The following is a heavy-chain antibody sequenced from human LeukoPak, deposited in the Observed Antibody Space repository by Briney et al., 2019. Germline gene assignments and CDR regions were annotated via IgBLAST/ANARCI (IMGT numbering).Heavy chain of an antibody. CDR3: ARDQGRAITIFGKTRNWFDP. V-gene: IGHV4-61*02. CDR2: IYTSGST. Sequence: PSETLSLTCTVSGGSISSGSYYWSWIRQPAGKGLEWIGRIYTSGSTNYNPSLKSRVTISVDTSKNQFSLKLSSVTAADTAVYYCARDQGRAITIFGKTRNWFDPWGQGTLVTVSS. CDR1: GGSISSGSYY. D-gene: IGHD3-3*01. J-gene: IGHJ5*02.